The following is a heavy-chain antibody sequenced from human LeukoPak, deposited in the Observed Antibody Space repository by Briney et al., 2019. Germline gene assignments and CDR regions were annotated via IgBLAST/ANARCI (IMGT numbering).Heavy chain of an antibody. CDR1: GFXFSSYW. CDR2: INSDGSVT. V-gene: IGHV3-74*01. D-gene: IGHD4-17*01. J-gene: IGHJ6*02. CDR3: ALQRYGDYSNMDV. Sequence: GGSLRLSCAASGFXFSSYWMHWVRQAPGKGLMWVSHINSDGSVTRYADSVKGRFTISRDNAKNALYLQMNSLRAEDTAVYYCALQRYGDYSNMDVWGRGTTVTVSS.